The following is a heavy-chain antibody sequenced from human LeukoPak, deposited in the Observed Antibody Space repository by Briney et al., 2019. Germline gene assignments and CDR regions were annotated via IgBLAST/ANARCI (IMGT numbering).Heavy chain of an antibody. CDR1: GGSISSYY. Sequence: SETLSLTCTVSGGSISSYYWSWIRQPPGKGLEWIGYIYYNGSTNYNPSLKSRVTISVDTSKNQFSLKLSSVTAADTAVYYCARGFYVWGSSGTPLDYWGQGTLVTVSS. D-gene: IGHD3-16*01. J-gene: IGHJ4*02. V-gene: IGHV4-59*01. CDR2: IYYNGST. CDR3: ARGFYVWGSSGTPLDY.